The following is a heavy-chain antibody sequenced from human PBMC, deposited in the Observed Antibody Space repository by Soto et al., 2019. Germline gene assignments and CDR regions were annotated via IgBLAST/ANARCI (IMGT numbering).Heavy chain of an antibody. D-gene: IGHD2-2*01. V-gene: IGHV3-7*05. CDR3: ARVERFIVVVPAALYYYYGMDV. Sequence: GGSLRLSCAASGFTFSSYWMSWVRQAPGKGLEWVANIKQDGSEKYYVDSVKGRFTISRDKAKNSLYLQMNSLRAEDTAVYYCARVERFIVVVPAALYYYYGMDVWGQGTTVTVSS. CDR1: GFTFSSYW. J-gene: IGHJ6*02. CDR2: IKQDGSEK.